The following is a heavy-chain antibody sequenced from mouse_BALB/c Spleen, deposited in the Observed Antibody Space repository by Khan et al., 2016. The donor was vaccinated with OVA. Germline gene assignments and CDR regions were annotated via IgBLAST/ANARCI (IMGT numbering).Heavy chain of an antibody. V-gene: IGHV1-4*01. CDR3: ARRTTRDAMDY. D-gene: IGHD2-14*01. CDR2: INPRSDYT. CDR1: GYTFPSNT. J-gene: IGHJ4*01. Sequence: VQLQESGAELARPGASVKMSCKASGYTFPSNTMHWVKQRPGQGLEWIGYINPRSDYTIYNQKFKDKATLTADISSTTAYMQLSSLTSDDSADYYCARRTTRDAMDYWGQGTSVTVSS.